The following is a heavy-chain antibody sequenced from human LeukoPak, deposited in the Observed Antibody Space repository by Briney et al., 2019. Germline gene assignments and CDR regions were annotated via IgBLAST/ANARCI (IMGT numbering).Heavy chain of an antibody. CDR2: INHSGST. D-gene: IGHD3-9*01. CDR3: ARGPHVLRYFDWLLCPFDY. Sequence: SETLSLTCAVYGGSFSGYYWSWIRQPPGKGLEWIGEINHSGSTNYNPPLKSRVTISVDTSKNQFSLKLSSVTAADTAVYYCARGPHVLRYFDWLLCPFDYWGQGTLVTVSS. V-gene: IGHV4-34*01. J-gene: IGHJ4*02. CDR1: GGSFSGYY.